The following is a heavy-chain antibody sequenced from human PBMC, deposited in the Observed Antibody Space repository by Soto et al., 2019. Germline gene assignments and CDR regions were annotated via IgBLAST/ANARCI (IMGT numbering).Heavy chain of an antibody. CDR1: GYTFTSYG. CDR3: ARDYDILTGYYITNVDY. CDR2: ISAYNGNT. V-gene: IGHV1-18*01. J-gene: IGHJ4*02. D-gene: IGHD3-9*01. Sequence: ASVKVSCKASGYTFTSYGISWVRQAPGQGLEWMGWISAYNGNTNYALKLQGRVTMTTDTSTSTAYMELRSLRSDDTAVYYCARDYDILTGYYITNVDYWGQGTLVTVSS.